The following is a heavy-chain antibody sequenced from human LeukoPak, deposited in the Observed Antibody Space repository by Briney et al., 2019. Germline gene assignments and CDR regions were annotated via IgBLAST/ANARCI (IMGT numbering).Heavy chain of an antibody. CDR2: IYYSGST. J-gene: IGHJ4*02. Sequence: SETLSLTCTASGGSISSYYWSWIRQPPGKGLEWIGYIYYSGSTNYNPSLKSRVTISVDTSKNQFSLKLSSVTAADTAVYYCARGDRRSIAVAGIFGYWGQGTLVTVSS. V-gene: IGHV4-59*01. CDR1: GGSISSYY. D-gene: IGHD6-19*01. CDR3: ARGDRRSIAVAGIFGY.